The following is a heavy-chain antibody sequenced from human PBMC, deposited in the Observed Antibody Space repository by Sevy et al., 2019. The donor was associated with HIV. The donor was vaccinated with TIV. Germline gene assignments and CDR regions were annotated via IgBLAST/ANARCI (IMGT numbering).Heavy chain of an antibody. V-gene: IGHV3-7*01. CDR2: IKQDGSEK. D-gene: IGHD4-17*01. CDR3: ARAHDYDGTSGKRSFDY. CDR1: GFTFSGDW. Sequence: GGSLRLSCVASGFTFSGDWMNWVRQAPGKGLEWVANIKQDGSEKYYLDSVKGRFTISRDNAMNSLYLHMDSLSAEDSALYYCARAHDYDGTSGKRSFDYWGQGTLVTVSS. J-gene: IGHJ4*02.